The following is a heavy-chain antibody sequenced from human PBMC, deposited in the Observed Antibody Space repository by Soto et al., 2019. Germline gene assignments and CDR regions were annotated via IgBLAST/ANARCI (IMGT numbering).Heavy chain of an antibody. CDR1: SGSISSSNW. Sequence: SETLSLTCAVSSGSISSSNWWSWVRQPPGKGLEWIGEIYHSGSTNYNPSLKSRVTISVDKSKNQFSLKLSSVTAADTAVYYCARGIVVVPAAMRGTHYMDVWGKGTTVTVSS. CDR3: ARGIVVVPAAMRGTHYMDV. V-gene: IGHV4-4*02. J-gene: IGHJ6*03. D-gene: IGHD2-2*01. CDR2: IYHSGST.